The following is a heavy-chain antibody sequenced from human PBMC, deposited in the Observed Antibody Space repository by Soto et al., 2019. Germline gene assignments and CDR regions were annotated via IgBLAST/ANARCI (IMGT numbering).Heavy chain of an antibody. CDR3: ARDSPIGSTYSGYDAIDS. D-gene: IGHD5-12*01. Sequence: GASVKVSCKASGGTFSTSTFTWVRRAPGQGLEWMGRTIPILDVADYAQDFQGRVTITADKSTSTAYMELTSLTSKDTAVYYCARDSPIGSTYSGYDAIDSWGQGTLVTVSS. CDR2: TIPILDVA. J-gene: IGHJ4*02. CDR1: GGTFSTST. V-gene: IGHV1-69*04.